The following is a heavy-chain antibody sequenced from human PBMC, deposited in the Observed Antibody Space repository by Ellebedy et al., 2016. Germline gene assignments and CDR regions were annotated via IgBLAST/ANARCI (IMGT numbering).Heavy chain of an antibody. CDR3: ANYFRDY. J-gene: IGHJ4*02. Sequence: GESLKISCAASGFTFSSYAMHWVRQAPGKGLEWVAVISYDGSNKYYADSVKGRFTISRDNSKNTLYLQMNSLRAEDTAVYYCANYFRDYWGQGTLVTVSS. V-gene: IGHV3-30-3*01. D-gene: IGHD3-10*01. CDR2: ISYDGSNK. CDR1: GFTFSSYA.